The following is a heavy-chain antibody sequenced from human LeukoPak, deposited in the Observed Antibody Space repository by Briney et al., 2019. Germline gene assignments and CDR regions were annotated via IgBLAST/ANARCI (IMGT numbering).Heavy chain of an antibody. V-gene: IGHV4-59*06. CDR1: GGSISSYY. D-gene: IGHD5-18*01. CDR3: ARLAMVTGLDY. Sequence: SETLSLTYTVSGGSISSYYWSWIRQPPGKGLEWIGYIYYSGSTYYNPSLKSRVTISVDTSKNQFSLKLSSVTAADTAVYYCARLAMVTGLDYWGQGTLVTVSS. CDR2: IYYSGST. J-gene: IGHJ4*02.